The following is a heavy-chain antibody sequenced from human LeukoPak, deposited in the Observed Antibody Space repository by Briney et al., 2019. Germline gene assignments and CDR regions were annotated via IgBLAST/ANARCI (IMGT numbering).Heavy chain of an antibody. Sequence: GGSLRHSCVASGLTFYDYGMSWVRQATGEGLEWVSGINWNGGTTTYADSVKGRFTISSDSAKNSLYLQMNSLRVEDTAFYYCARNSGANVYTYSFQYWGRGTLVTVSS. CDR2: INWNGGTT. CDR3: ARNSGANVYTYSFQY. D-gene: IGHD1-26*01. J-gene: IGHJ4*02. V-gene: IGHV3-20*04. CDR1: GLTFYDYG.